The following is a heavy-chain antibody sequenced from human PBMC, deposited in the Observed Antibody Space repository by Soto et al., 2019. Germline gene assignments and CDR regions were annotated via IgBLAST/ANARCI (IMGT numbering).Heavy chain of an antibody. CDR2: IYYSGRP. J-gene: IGHJ4*02. CDR1: GGSIDSGNFY. V-gene: IGHV4-39*01. CDR3: ARLRKLIAVASIDC. Sequence: PSETLSLTCTVSGGSIDSGNFYWVWIRHPPGKGLEWIGTIYYSGRPFHNPSLKSRVTISVDTSKNQFSLKLYSVTAADTAVYYCARLRKLIAVASIDCWGQGTLVTVSS. D-gene: IGHD6-19*01.